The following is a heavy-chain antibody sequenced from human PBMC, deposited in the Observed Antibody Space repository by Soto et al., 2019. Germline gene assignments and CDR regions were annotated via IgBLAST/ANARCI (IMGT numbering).Heavy chain of an antibody. J-gene: IGHJ4*02. CDR3: ARDDYGDYGGYFDY. CDR2: ISAYNGNT. V-gene: IGHV1-18*01. CDR1: GYTFTSYG. D-gene: IGHD4-17*01. Sequence: QVQLVQSGAEVKKPGASVKVSCKASGYTFTSYGISWVRQAPGQGLEWMGWISAYNGNTNYAQKLQGRVTMTTDTARSRADMELRSLRSDDTAVYYCARDDYGDYGGYFDYWGQGSMVTVSS.